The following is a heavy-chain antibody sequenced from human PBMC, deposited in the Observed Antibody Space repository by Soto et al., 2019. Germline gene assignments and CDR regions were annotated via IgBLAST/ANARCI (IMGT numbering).Heavy chain of an antibody. CDR1: GFTFSNYE. Sequence: EVQLVESGGGLVQAGGSLRLFCAASGFTFSNYEMNWVRQAPGKGLEWVSYIGTRGRTIYYADSVKGRFTISRDNAKNSLYLQMNSLRAEDTAVYYCARDPAIYSGKFYYGLDVWGQGTTVTVSS. D-gene: IGHD4-4*01. CDR3: ARDPAIYSGKFYYGLDV. CDR2: IGTRGRTI. V-gene: IGHV3-48*03. J-gene: IGHJ6*02.